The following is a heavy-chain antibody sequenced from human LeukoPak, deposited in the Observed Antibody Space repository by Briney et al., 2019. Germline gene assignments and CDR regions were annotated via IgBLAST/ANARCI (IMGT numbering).Heavy chain of an antibody. Sequence: GGSLRLSCAASGFTFSSYAMSWVRQAPGKGLEWVSVVIGSGSSTYYADSVKGRFTISRDNSKNTLYLQMNSLRAEDTAVCFCAKAQRTIRQYFYDGMDVWGQGATVTVSS. D-gene: IGHD3-9*01. CDR2: VIGSGSST. CDR3: AKAQRTIRQYFYDGMDV. V-gene: IGHV3-23*01. J-gene: IGHJ6*02. CDR1: GFTFSSYA.